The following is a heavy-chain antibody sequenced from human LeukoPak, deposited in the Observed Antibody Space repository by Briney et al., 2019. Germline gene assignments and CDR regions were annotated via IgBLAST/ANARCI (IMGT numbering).Heavy chain of an antibody. CDR1: GGTFSSYT. J-gene: IGHJ3*02. V-gene: IGHV1-69*02. CDR3: AEGIAVALAFDI. D-gene: IGHD6-19*01. Sequence: SVKVSCKASGGTFSSYTISWVRQAPGQGLEWMGRIIPILGIANYAQKFQGRVTITADKSTSKAYVELSSLRSEDTAVYYCAEGIAVALAFDIWGQGTMVTVSS. CDR2: IIPILGIA.